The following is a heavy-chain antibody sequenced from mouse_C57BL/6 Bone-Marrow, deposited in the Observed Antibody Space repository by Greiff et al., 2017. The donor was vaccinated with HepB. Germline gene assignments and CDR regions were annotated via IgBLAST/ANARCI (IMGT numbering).Heavy chain of an antibody. CDR1: GFTFSSYG. CDR2: ISSGGSYT. CDR3: ARHDDGGGYFDV. J-gene: IGHJ1*03. D-gene: IGHD2-3*01. Sequence: DVMLVESGGDLVKPGGSLKLSCAASGFTFSSYGMSWVRQTPDKRLEWVATISSGGSYTYYPDSVKGRFTISRDNAKNTLYLQMSSLKSEDTAMYYCARHDDGGGYFDVWGTGTTVTVSS. V-gene: IGHV5-6*02.